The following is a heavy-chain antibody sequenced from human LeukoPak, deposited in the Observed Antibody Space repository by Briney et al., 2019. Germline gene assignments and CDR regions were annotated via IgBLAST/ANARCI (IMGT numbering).Heavy chain of an antibody. V-gene: IGHV4-39*07. Sequence: SETLSLTCTVSGGSISSSSYYWGWIRQPPGKGLEWIGSFYYSGSTYYNPSLKSRVTISVDTSKDQFSLKLSSVTAADTAVYYCAREGFSPVGFDYWGQGTQVTVSS. J-gene: IGHJ4*02. CDR2: FYYSGST. CDR3: AREGFSPVGFDY. CDR1: GGSISSSSYY. D-gene: IGHD3-16*01.